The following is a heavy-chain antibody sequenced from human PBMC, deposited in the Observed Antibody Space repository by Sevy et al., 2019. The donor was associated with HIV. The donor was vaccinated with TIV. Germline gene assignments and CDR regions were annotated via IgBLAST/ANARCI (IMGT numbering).Heavy chain of an antibody. CDR2: MSPNTGAT. Sequence: ASVKVSCAAFGYTFTTYDINWVRQAPGQGLEWMGWMSPNTGATGFAQKFQGRVTLTRKKSITTAYMELSSLTYEDTAIYYCARGGNGDFCSYEYYYYGMDVWGQGTTVTVSS. D-gene: IGHD3-16*01. V-gene: IGHV1-8*01. CDR3: ARGGNGDFCSYEYYYYGMDV. J-gene: IGHJ6*02. CDR1: GYTFTTYD.